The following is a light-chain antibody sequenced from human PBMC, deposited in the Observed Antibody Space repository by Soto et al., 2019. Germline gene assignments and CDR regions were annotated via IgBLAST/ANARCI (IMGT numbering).Light chain of an antibody. V-gene: IGKV3-11*01. J-gene: IGKJ1*01. CDR3: QQRSNWLWT. CDR2: GAS. Sequence: IVLTQSPAIMSLSPGESASLSCRASQSVSDYLAWYQQKPGQAPRLLIYGASSRATGIPDRFSGSGSGTDFTLTISSPEPEDFAVYYCQQRSNWLWTFGQGTKVDI. CDR1: QSVSDY.